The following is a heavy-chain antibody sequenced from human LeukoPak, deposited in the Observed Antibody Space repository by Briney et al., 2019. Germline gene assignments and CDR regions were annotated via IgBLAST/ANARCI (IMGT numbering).Heavy chain of an antibody. CDR2: MNPNSGNT. J-gene: IGHJ3*02. D-gene: IGHD2-2*01. V-gene: IGHV1-8*03. CDR1: GGTFSSYD. Sequence: GASVKVSCKASGGTFSSYDINWVRQATGQGLEWMGWMNPNSGNTGYAQKFQGRVTITRNTSISTAYMELSSLRSEDTAVYYCASQGDCSSTSCKSNDAFDIRGQGTMVTVSS. CDR3: ASQGDCSSTSCKSNDAFDI.